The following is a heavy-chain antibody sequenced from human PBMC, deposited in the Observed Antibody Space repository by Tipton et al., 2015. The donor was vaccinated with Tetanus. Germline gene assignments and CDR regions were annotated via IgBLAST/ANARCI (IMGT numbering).Heavy chain of an antibody. Sequence: TLSLTCTVSGGSISGYFWTWIRQPPGKGLECIGYVFYTGITNYNPPFESRVTMSVDTSKNQFSLKLSSVTAADTAVYYCARDDYYDGRGLYYYGLDVWGQGTTVTVSS. CDR2: VFYTGIT. CDR3: ARDDYYDGRGLYYYGLDV. CDR1: GGSISGYF. J-gene: IGHJ6*02. D-gene: IGHD3-22*01. V-gene: IGHV4-59*12.